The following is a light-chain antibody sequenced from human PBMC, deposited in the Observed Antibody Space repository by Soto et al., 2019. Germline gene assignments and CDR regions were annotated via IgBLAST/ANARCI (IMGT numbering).Light chain of an antibody. CDR2: DAS. Sequence: EIVLTQSPATLSLSPGERATLSFRASQSISSSYLAWYQQKPGQAPRLLIYDASSRATGIPDRFSGSGSGTHFTLTISRLEPGDFAVYYCQHFGGTTFTFGQGTRLEIK. J-gene: IGKJ5*01. V-gene: IGKV3-20*01. CDR3: QHFGGTTFT. CDR1: QSISSSY.